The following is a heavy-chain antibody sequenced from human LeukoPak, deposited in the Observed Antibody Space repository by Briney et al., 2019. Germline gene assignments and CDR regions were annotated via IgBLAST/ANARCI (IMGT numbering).Heavy chain of an antibody. Sequence: SGPTLVNPTQTLTLTCTCSGLALSTSGLWVSWVRQPPGQAQEWLARIDRDDDKSYSTSLKTRLTSSKDTSKNQVVLTMTNMDPVDTATYYCARMWVAGPFDYWGQGTLVTVSS. J-gene: IGHJ4*02. CDR2: IDRDDDK. CDR1: GLALSTSGLW. D-gene: IGHD2-15*01. V-gene: IGHV2-70*11. CDR3: ARMWVAGPFDY.